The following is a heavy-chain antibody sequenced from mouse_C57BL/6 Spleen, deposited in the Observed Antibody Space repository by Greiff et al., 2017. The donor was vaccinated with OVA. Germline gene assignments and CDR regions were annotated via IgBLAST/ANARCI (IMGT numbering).Heavy chain of an antibody. J-gene: IGHJ4*01. CDR3: ARVRGLDAMDY. CDR2: ISDGGSYT. CDR1: GFTFSSYA. V-gene: IGHV5-4*03. D-gene: IGHD2-13*01. Sequence: EVMLVESGGGLVKPGGSLKLSCAASGFTFSSYAMSWVRQTPEKRLEWVATISDGGSYTYYPDNVKGRFTLSRDNAKNYLYLHMSHLKSEDTAMYYCARVRGLDAMDYWGQGTSVTVSS.